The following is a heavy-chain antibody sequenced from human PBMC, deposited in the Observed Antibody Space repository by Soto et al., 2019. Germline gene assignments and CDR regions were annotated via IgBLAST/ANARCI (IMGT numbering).Heavy chain of an antibody. CDR3: ARDQEAGSFFPYYYGMDV. Sequence: EVQLVESGGGLVQPGGSLRLSCATSGFTFSSYEMNWVRQAPGKGLEWVSYISSSGSNIYYADSVKGRFTISRDNAKNSLYLQMDSLRAEDTAVYYCARDQEAGSFFPYYYGMDVWGQGTTVTVSS. CDR2: ISSSGSNI. CDR1: GFTFSSYE. D-gene: IGHD6-13*01. J-gene: IGHJ6*02. V-gene: IGHV3-48*03.